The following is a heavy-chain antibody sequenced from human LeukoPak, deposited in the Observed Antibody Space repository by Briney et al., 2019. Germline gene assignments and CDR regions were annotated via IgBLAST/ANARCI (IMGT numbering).Heavy chain of an antibody. J-gene: IGHJ4*02. D-gene: IGHD3-3*01. CDR2: ITGDCNYI. CDR3: ARERNFYYFDY. Sequence: GGSLRLSCTASGFTFNDYTMTWVRQAPGKGLEWVSSITGDCNYIFYADSVKGRFTISRDNAQNSLFLELNSLRGEDTAVYYCARERNFYYFDYWGQGALVTVSS. CDR1: GFTFNDYT. V-gene: IGHV3-21*01.